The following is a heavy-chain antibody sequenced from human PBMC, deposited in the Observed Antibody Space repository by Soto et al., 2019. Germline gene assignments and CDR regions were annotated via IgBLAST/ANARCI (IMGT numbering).Heavy chain of an antibody. D-gene: IGHD3-22*01. CDR1: GGTFSSYA. J-gene: IGHJ3*02. Sequence: SVKVSCKASGGTFSSYAMNWVRPAPSQGLEWMGGIILIFGTANYAQKFQGRVTITADKSTSTADMELSSLRSEDTAVYYFARPPDSSDHYYAFDIWGQGTMVTVSS. V-gene: IGHV1-69*06. CDR3: ARPPDSSDHYYAFDI. CDR2: IILIFGTA.